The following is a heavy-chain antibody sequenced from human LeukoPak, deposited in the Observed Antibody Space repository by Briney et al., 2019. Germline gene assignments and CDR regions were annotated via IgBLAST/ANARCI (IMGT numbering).Heavy chain of an antibody. D-gene: IGHD3-22*01. V-gene: IGHV4-30-4*01. CDR3: ARVRRYYDSSGYPSRLFDY. J-gene: IGHJ4*02. CDR1: GGSISSGDYY. CDR2: IYYSGST. Sequence: SQTLSLTCTVSGGSISSGDYYWSWIRQPPGKGLEWIGYIYYSGSTYYNPPLKSRVTISVDTSKNQFSLKLSSVTAADTAVYYCARVRRYYDSSGYPSRLFDYWGQGTLVTVSS.